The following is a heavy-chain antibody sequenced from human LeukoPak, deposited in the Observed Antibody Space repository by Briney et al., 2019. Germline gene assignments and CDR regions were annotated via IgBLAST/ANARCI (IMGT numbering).Heavy chain of an antibody. CDR3: ATHPGTTSDY. Sequence: GGSLRLSCAASGFTFSSYEMNWVRQAPGKGLEWVSYISSSGSTIYYADSVKGRFTISRDNAKNSLYMQMNSLRAEDTAVYYCATHPGTTSDYWGQGILVTVSS. CDR1: GFTFSSYE. D-gene: IGHD1-7*01. J-gene: IGHJ4*02. CDR2: ISSSGSTI. V-gene: IGHV3-48*03.